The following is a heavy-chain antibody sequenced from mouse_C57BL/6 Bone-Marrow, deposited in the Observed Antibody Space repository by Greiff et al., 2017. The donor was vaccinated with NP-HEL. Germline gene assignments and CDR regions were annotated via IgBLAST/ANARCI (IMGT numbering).Heavy chain of an antibody. D-gene: IGHD1-3*01. V-gene: IGHV5-17*01. Sequence: EVQRVESGGGLVKPGGSLKLSCAASGFTFSDYGMHWVRQAPEKGLEWVAYISSGSSTIYYADTVKGRFTISRDNAKNTLFLQMTSLRSEDTAMYYCARKVDFDYGGQGTTLTVSS. CDR2: ISSGSSTI. CDR1: GFTFSDYG. J-gene: IGHJ2*01. CDR3: ARKVDFDY.